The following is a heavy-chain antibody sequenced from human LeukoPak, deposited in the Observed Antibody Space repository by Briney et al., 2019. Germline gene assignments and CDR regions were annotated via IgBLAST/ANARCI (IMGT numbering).Heavy chain of an antibody. CDR2: ISSRGSTI. CDR3: AELGITMIGGV. CDR1: GFTFSSYE. V-gene: IGHV3-48*03. Sequence: GGALRLSCAASGFTFSSYEMNWVRQAPGKGLEGVSYISSRGSTIYYAESVQGRFTIPRDNAKNSLYLEMNSLRAEDTAVYYCAELGITMIGGVWGKGTTVTISS. D-gene: IGHD3-10*02. J-gene: IGHJ6*04.